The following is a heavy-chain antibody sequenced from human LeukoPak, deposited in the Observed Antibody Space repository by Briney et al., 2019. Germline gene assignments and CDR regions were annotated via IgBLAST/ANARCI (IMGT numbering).Heavy chain of an antibody. J-gene: IGHJ4*02. Sequence: ASVKVSCKASGYTFTGYYMHWVRQAPGQGLEWMGWINPNSGGTNYAQKFQGRVTMTRDMSISTAYMELSRLRSDDTAVYYCARSNNYYDSSGYYVWGQGTLVTVSS. D-gene: IGHD3-22*01. CDR3: ARSNNYYDSSGYYV. CDR2: INPNSGGT. CDR1: GYTFTGYY. V-gene: IGHV1-2*02.